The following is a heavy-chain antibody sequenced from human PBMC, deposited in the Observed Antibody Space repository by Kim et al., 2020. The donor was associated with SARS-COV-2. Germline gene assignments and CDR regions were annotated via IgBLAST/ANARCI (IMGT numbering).Heavy chain of an antibody. V-gene: IGHV3-30*18. D-gene: IGHD3-3*01. CDR2: ISYDGSNK. J-gene: IGHJ6*02. CDR1: GFTFSSYG. CDR3: AKDFDRRHLRFLEWLLYRSHMDV. Sequence: GGSLRLTCAVSGFTFSSYGMHWVRQAPGKGLEWVGVISYDGSNKYYADSVKGRFTIFRDNSKNTLFLQKNSLRAEDAAVHYCAKDFDRRHLRFLEWLLYRSHMDVSGQRTTCTVSS.